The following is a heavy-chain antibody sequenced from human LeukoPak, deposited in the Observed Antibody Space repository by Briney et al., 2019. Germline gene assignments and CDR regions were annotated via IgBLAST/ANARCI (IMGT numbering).Heavy chain of an antibody. Sequence: SETLSLTCTVSGGSISSGSYYWSWIRQPAGKGLEWFVRIYTSGSTNYNPSHKSRITISVDTSKNQFSLKLSSGTAADTAVYYWARVLSSYYYYYMDVWGKGTTVTVSS. CDR3: ARVLSSYYYYYMDV. CDR1: GGSISSGSYY. J-gene: IGHJ6*03. V-gene: IGHV4-61*02. D-gene: IGHD6-19*01. CDR2: IYTSGST.